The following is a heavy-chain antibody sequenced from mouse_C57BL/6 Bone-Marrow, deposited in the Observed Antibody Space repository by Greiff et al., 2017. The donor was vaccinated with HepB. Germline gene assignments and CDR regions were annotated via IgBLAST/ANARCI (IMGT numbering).Heavy chain of an antibody. Sequence: VQLVESGAELVRPGTSVKVSCKASGYAFTNYLIEWVKQRPGQGLEWIGVINPGSGGTNYNEKFKGKATLTADKSSSTAYMQLSSLTSEDSAVYFCARTIYYGSSYFDYWGQGTTLTVSS. V-gene: IGHV1-54*01. CDR1: GYAFTNYL. CDR3: ARTIYYGSSYFDY. CDR2: INPGSGGT. J-gene: IGHJ2*01. D-gene: IGHD1-1*01.